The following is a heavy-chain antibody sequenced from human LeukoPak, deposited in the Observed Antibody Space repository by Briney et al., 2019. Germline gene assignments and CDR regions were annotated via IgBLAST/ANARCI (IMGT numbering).Heavy chain of an antibody. J-gene: IGHJ5*02. Sequence: GASVKASCKASGYTFTTYDINWVRQATGQGLEWMGWMNPNSGNTGYTQKFQGRVTMTRNTSISTAYMELSSLRSEDTAVYYCARGGGSGHKENWFDPWGQGTLVTVSS. CDR2: MNPNSGNT. D-gene: IGHD6-19*01. V-gene: IGHV1-8*01. CDR3: ARGGGSGHKENWFDP. CDR1: GYTFTTYD.